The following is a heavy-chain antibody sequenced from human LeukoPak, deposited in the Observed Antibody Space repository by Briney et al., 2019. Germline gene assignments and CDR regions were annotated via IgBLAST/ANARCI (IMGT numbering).Heavy chain of an antibody. CDR1: DDSITMYY. D-gene: IGHD1-1*01. Sequence: SETLSLTCSVSDDSITMYYWTWIRQPPGKGLEWIGYVDHTGSTNFNPSLNGRVSISRDTTKNLFSLRLRSVTAADTAVYFCARGRVSSSTWYSTYYYYFCMDVWGKGTTVTVSS. J-gene: IGHJ6*03. CDR2: VDHTGST. CDR3: ARGRVSSSTWYSTYYYYFCMDV. V-gene: IGHV4-59*01.